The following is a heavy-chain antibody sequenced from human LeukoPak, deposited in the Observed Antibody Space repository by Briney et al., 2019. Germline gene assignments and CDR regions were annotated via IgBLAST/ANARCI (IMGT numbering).Heavy chain of an antibody. CDR3: ARAPGLVAYQLGWYDP. CDR2: VYSGRST. CDR1: RFTVSINY. Sequence: PRGGPRVSRAASRFTVSINYISWVGPAARKGLGGGSVVYSGRSTYYADSVKGRFTISRDNTKNTLYLQMNSLRAEDTAVYYCARAPGLVAYQLGWYDPWGQGTLITVSS. V-gene: IGHV3-53*01. J-gene: IGHJ5*02. D-gene: IGHD5-12*01.